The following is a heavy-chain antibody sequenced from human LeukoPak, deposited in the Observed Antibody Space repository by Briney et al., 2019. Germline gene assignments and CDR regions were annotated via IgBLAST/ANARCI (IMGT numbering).Heavy chain of an antibody. Sequence: QPGGSLRLSCAASGFTLSSYWMHWVRRAPGKGLVWVSRLNSDGSSTIYVDSVKGRFTISRDNAKNTLYLQMNSLRAEDTAVYYCARDPYYGMDVWGKGTTVTVSS. V-gene: IGHV3-74*01. J-gene: IGHJ6*04. CDR2: LNSDGSST. CDR3: ARDPYYGMDV. CDR1: GFTLSSYW.